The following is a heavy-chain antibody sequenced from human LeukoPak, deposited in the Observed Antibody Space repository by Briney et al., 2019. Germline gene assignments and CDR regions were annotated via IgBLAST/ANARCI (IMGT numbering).Heavy chain of an antibody. V-gene: IGHV4-39*07. Sequence: SETLSLTCRVSGASINSGSNYWGWIRQPPGKTLEWIGGIYSSGSTYYNPSLKSRVIIMIDTPKNHFSLTLSSVTAADTAVYYCARDMDSGPDFFDYWGLGTLVAVSS. D-gene: IGHD1-26*01. J-gene: IGHJ4*02. CDR3: ARDMDSGPDFFDY. CDR2: IYSSGST. CDR1: GASINSGSNY.